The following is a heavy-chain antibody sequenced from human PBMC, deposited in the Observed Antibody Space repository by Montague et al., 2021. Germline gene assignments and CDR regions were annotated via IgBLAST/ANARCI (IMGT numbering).Heavy chain of an antibody. CDR1: GDSVSNNNAA. J-gene: IGHJ4*02. CDR3: GREGVGDLLFSFDS. D-gene: IGHD3-10*01. Sequence: CAISGDSVSNNNAAWNWIRESPSRGPEWLGRTYYRSTWCTDYAVSVKGRIAINPDTSKNQFSLQLNSVTPEDTAVYYCGREGVGDLLFSFDSWGQGTLVTVSS. CDR2: TYYRSTWCT. V-gene: IGHV6-1*01.